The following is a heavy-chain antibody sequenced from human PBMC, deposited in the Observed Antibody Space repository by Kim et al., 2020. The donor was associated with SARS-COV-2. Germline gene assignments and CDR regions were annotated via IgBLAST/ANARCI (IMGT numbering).Heavy chain of an antibody. CDR3: ARARALDFLHYYYGMDV. J-gene: IGHJ6*02. Sequence: SVKVSCKASGCTFSSYAISWVRQAPGQGLEWMGGIIPIFGTANYAQKFQGRVTITADESTSTVYMELSSLRSEDTAVYYCARARALDFLHYYYGMDVWGQGNTVTVSS. CDR2: IIPIFGTA. V-gene: IGHV1-69*13. CDR1: GCTFSSYA. D-gene: IGHD1-1*01.